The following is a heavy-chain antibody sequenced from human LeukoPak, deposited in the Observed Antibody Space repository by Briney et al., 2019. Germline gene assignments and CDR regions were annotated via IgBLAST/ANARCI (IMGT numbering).Heavy chain of an antibody. CDR2: ISGSGGST. D-gene: IGHD5-12*01. J-gene: IGHJ6*02. CDR3: ANTPQAGVATIGDYYYGMDV. Sequence: GGSLRLSCAASGFTFSSSAMSWVRQAPGKGLEWVSAISGSGGSTYSADSVKGRFTISRDNSKNTLYLQLNSLRAEDTAVYYCANTPQAGVATIGDYYYGMDVWGQGTTVTVSS. V-gene: IGHV3-23*01. CDR1: GFTFSSSA.